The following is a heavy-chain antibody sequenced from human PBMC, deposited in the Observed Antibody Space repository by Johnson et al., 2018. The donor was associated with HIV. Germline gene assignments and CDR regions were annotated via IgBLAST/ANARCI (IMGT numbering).Heavy chain of an antibody. J-gene: IGHJ3*02. CDR1: GFTFNEYA. CDR2: INWNDGSK. CDR3: ARDLTGSYAVDI. Sequence: DVQLVESGGGVVRPGESLRLSCAGSGFTFNEYAMSWVRQTPGKGLEWVSGINWNDGSKRNYADSVKGRFTISRDSSKNTLYLEMNGLRAEDTAVYYCARDLTGSYAVDIWGHGTMVTVSS. D-gene: IGHD1-26*01. V-gene: IGHV3-20*04.